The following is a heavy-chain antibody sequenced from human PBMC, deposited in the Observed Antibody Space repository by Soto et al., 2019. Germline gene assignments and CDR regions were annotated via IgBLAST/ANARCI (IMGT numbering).Heavy chain of an antibody. CDR1: GFTFSSYA. V-gene: IGHV3-23*01. CDR2: ISGSGGST. J-gene: IGHJ4*02. CDR3: AKDFYRYCSSTSCYLFDY. Sequence: EVQLLESGGCLVQPGGSLRLSCAASGFTFSSYAMSWVRQAPGKGLEWVSAISGSGGSTYYADSVKGRFTISRDNSKNTLYLQMNSLRAEDTAVYYCAKDFYRYCSSTSCYLFDYWGQGTLVTVSS. D-gene: IGHD2-2*01.